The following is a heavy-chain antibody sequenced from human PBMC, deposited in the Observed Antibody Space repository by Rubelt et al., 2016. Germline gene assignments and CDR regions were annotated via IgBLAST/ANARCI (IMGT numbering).Heavy chain of an antibody. CDR1: GYTFTSYY. V-gene: IGHV1-46*01. CDR2: INPSGGST. Sequence: QVQLVQSGAEVKKPGASVKVSCKASGYTFTSYYMHWVRQAPGQGLEWMGIINPSGGSTSYAQKFRGRVTMTRDTSTSTVYMELSSLRSEDTAVYYWARVEYYYDSSGYSDYWGQGTLVTVSS. D-gene: IGHD3-22*01. CDR3: ARVEYYYDSSGYSDY. J-gene: IGHJ4*02.